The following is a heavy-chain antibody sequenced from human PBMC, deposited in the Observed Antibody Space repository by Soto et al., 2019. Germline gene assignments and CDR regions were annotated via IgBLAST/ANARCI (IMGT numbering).Heavy chain of an antibody. CDR1: GFTFSRYG. CDR3: ARVRIAAPYYYYYYGMDV. J-gene: IGHJ6*02. CDR2: IWYDGSNK. Sequence: VGSLRLSCAASGFTFSRYGMHWVRQAPGKGLEWVAVIWYDGSNKYYADSVKGRFTISRDNSKNTLYLQMNSLRAEDTAVYYCARVRIAAPYYYYYYGMDVWGQGTTVTVSS. V-gene: IGHV3-33*01. D-gene: IGHD6-13*01.